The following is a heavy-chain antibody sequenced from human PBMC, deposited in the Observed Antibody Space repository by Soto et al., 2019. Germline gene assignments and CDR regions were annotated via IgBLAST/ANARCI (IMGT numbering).Heavy chain of an antibody. V-gene: IGHV3-23*01. CDR1: GFTFSSYA. CDR3: AKPVTPSVDGFDP. J-gene: IGHJ5*02. Sequence: EVQLLESGGGLVQPGGSLRLSCAASGFTFSSYAMSWVRQAPGKGLEWVSAISGSGGSTYYADSVKGRFTISRDNSKTTLYLQMNILRAEDTAVYDCAKPVTPSVDGFDPWGQGTLVTVSS. D-gene: IGHD4-17*01. CDR2: ISGSGGST.